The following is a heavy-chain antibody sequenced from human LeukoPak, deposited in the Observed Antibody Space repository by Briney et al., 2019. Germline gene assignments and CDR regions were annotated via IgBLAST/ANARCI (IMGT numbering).Heavy chain of an antibody. D-gene: IGHD3-16*02. CDR3: ARSRAGYDYVWGSYRYSSFDY. Sequence: ASVKVSCKDSGGTFSSYAISWVRQAPGQGLEWMGGIIPIFGTANYAQKFQGRVTITADESTSTAYMELSSLRSEDTAVYYCARSRAGYDYVWGSYRYSSFDYWGQGTLVTVSS. V-gene: IGHV1-69*13. CDR1: GGTFSSYA. CDR2: IIPIFGTA. J-gene: IGHJ4*02.